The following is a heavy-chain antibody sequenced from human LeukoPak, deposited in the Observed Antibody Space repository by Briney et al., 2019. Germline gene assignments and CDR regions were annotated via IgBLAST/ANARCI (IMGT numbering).Heavy chain of an antibody. Sequence: ETLSLTCAVYGGSFSGYYWSWIRQPPGKGLEWVSGISGSGDNTYYADSVKGRFTISRDNSKNTLYVQVNSLGTEDTAAYYCAKGSYYDSSGSFYFDYWGQGTLVTVSS. CDR2: ISGSGDNT. CDR1: GGSFSGYY. J-gene: IGHJ4*02. V-gene: IGHV3-23*01. D-gene: IGHD3-22*01. CDR3: AKGSYYDSSGSFYFDY.